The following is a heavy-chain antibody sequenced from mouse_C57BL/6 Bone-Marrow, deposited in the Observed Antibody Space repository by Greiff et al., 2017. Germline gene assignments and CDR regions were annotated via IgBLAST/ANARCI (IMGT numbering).Heavy chain of an antibody. J-gene: IGHJ2*01. Sequence: VQLQQSGAELVMPGASVKLSCKASGYTFTSYWMHWVKQRPGQGLEWIGEIDPSDSYTNYNQKFKGKSTLTVDKSSSTAYMQLSSLTSEDSAVYCCGREGLYDYPDDWGQGTTLTVSS. D-gene: IGHD2-4*01. CDR2: IDPSDSYT. CDR3: GREGLYDYPDD. CDR1: GYTFTSYW. V-gene: IGHV1-69*01.